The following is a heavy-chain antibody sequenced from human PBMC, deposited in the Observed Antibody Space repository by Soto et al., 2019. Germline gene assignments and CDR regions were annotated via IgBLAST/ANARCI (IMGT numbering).Heavy chain of an antibody. CDR2: IIPLFGTP. J-gene: IGHJ4*02. V-gene: IGHV1-69*01. CDR3: ASERVAEMATGGYFDN. D-gene: IGHD5-12*01. CDR1: GGTFSDLA. Sequence: QVHLVQSGAEVKKPGSSVKVSCKTSGGTFSDLAFSWVRQAPRQGLEWVGGIIPLFGTPNYAREFQGRVSISADESSNTVYMELRSLRSEDTAVYDCASERVAEMATGGYFDNWGQGTLVTVSS.